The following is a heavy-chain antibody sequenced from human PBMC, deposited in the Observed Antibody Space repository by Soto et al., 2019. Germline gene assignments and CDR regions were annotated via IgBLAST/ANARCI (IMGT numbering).Heavy chain of an antibody. J-gene: IGHJ6*02. CDR2: IIPIFGTA. V-gene: IGHV1-69*13. CDR3: ASAITGTTDYYGMDV. D-gene: IGHD1-7*01. CDR1: GGTFSSYA. Sequence: SVKVSCKASGGTFSSYAISWVRQAPGQGLEWMGGIIPIFGTANYAQKFQGRVTITADESTSTAYMELSSLRSEDTAVYYCASAITGTTDYYGMDVWGQGTTVTVSS.